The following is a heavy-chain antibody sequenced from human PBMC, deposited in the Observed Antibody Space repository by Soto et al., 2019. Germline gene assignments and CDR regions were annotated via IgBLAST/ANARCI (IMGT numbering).Heavy chain of an antibody. CDR1: GYSFTSYW. CDR3: ARWAPIVGATGYFDY. D-gene: IGHD1-26*01. J-gene: IGHJ4*02. CDR2: IDPSDSYT. V-gene: IGHV5-10-1*01. Sequence: GESQKISCKGSGYSFTSYWSSWVRQMPGKGLEWMGRIDPSDSYTNYSPSFQGHVTISADKSISTAYLQWSSLKASDTAMYYCARWAPIVGATGYFDYWGQGTLVTVSS.